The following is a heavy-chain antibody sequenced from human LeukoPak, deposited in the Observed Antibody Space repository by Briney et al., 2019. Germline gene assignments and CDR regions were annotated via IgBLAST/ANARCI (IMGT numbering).Heavy chain of an antibody. D-gene: IGHD3-10*01. Sequence: PGGSLRLSCAASGFTFSSYGMSWVRQAPGKGLEWVANIKQDGSEKDHVDSVKGRFTISRDNAKNSLYLQMNGLRAEDTAVYYCARPADRGHYNWFDPWGQGTLVTVSS. V-gene: IGHV3-7*04. CDR3: ARPADRGHYNWFDP. CDR2: IKQDGSEK. CDR1: GFTFSSYG. J-gene: IGHJ5*02.